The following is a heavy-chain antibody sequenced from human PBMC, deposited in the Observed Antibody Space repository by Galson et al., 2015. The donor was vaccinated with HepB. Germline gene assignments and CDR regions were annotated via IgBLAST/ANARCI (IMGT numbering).Heavy chain of an antibody. CDR3: ARDGVNSSGRPKPDAFDI. J-gene: IGHJ3*02. CDR1: GDSVSSNSAA. V-gene: IGHV6-1*01. CDR2: TYYRSKWYN. D-gene: IGHD6-19*01. Sequence: CAISGDSVSSNSAAWNWIRQSPSRGLEWLGRTYYRSKWYNDYAVSVKSRITINPDTSKNQFSLQLNSVTPEDTAVYYCARDGVNSSGRPKPDAFDIWGQGTMVTVSS.